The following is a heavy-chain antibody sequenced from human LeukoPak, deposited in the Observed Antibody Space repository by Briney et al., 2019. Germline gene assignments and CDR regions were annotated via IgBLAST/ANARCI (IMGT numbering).Heavy chain of an antibody. CDR1: GFTFSSYA. Sequence: GGSLRLSCAASGFTFSSYAMHWVCQAPGKGLEWVAVISYDGSNKYYADSVKGRFTISRDNSKNTLYLQMNSLRAEDTAVYYCARGWGITMIVVVIVWGQGTLVTVSS. J-gene: IGHJ4*02. CDR2: ISYDGSNK. D-gene: IGHD3-22*01. V-gene: IGHV3-30-3*01. CDR3: ARGWGITMIVVVIV.